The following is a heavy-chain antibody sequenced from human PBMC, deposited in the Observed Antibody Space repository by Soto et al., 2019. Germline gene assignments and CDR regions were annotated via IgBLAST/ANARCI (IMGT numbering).Heavy chain of an antibody. V-gene: IGHV4-34*01. CDR1: GGSFSGYY. Sequence: QVQLQQWGAGLLKPSETLSLTYAVYGGSFSGYYWIWISQSPVKGLEWIGEINHSGNTNQNPSLKSRVTISVDTSKNQFSLKLRSVTAADSAVYYCARGITMILGIQGDAPDKNYFDSWGQGTLVTVSS. CDR3: ARGITMILGIQGDAPDKNYFDS. D-gene: IGHD3-22*01. CDR2: INHSGNT. J-gene: IGHJ4*02.